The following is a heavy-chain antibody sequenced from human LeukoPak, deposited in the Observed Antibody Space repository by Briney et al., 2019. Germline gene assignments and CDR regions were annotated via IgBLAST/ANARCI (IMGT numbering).Heavy chain of an antibody. D-gene: IGHD2-2*01. CDR1: GYTFTSYG. CDR3: ARLYCSSTSCYSILHYYYMDV. CDR2: ISAYNGNT. V-gene: IGHV1-18*01. Sequence: ASVKVSCKASGYTFTSYGISWVRQAPGQGLEWMGWISAYNGNTNYAQKLQGRVTMTTDTSASTAYMELRSLRSDDTAVYYCARLYCSSTSCYSILHYYYMDVWGKGTTVTVSS. J-gene: IGHJ6*03.